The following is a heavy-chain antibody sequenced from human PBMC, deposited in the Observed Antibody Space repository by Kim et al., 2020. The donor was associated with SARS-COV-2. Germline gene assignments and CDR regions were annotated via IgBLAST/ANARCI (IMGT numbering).Heavy chain of an antibody. CDR2: FDPEDGET. J-gene: IGHJ3*02. D-gene: IGHD2-15*01. Sequence: ASVKVSCKVSGYTLTELSMHWVRQAPGKGLEWMGGFDPEDGETIYAQKFQGRVTMTEDTSTDTAYMELSSLRSEDTAVYYCATGQHIYCSGGSCYRDAFDIWGQGTMVTVSS. V-gene: IGHV1-24*01. CDR3: ATGQHIYCSGGSCYRDAFDI. CDR1: GYTLTELS.